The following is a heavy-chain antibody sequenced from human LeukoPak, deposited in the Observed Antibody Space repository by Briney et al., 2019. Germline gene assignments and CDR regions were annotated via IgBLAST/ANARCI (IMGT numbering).Heavy chain of an antibody. CDR1: GGSVSSGTYY. CDR3: ARFYANYFAP. J-gene: IGHJ5*02. Sequence: SETLSLXCSVSGGSVSSGTYYWSWIRQPAGKGPEWIGRIYSSGSTDYNASLKSRVTISVDTSKNQFSLKLSSVTAADTAVYYCARFYANYFAPWGQGTRVTVSS. D-gene: IGHD4/OR15-4a*01. V-gene: IGHV4-61*02. CDR2: IYSSGST.